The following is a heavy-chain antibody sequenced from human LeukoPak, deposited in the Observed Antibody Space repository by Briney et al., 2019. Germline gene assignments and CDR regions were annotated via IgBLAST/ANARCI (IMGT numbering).Heavy chain of an antibody. Sequence: GESLRISCKGSGYSFTSYWIGWVRQMPGKGLEWMGIIYPGDSDTRYSPSFQGQVTISADKSISTAYLQRSSLKASDTAMYYCARHQPPYYYDSSGYLFDYWGQGTLVTVSS. V-gene: IGHV5-51*01. D-gene: IGHD3-22*01. J-gene: IGHJ4*02. CDR1: GYSFTSYW. CDR2: IYPGDSDT. CDR3: ARHQPPYYYDSSGYLFDY.